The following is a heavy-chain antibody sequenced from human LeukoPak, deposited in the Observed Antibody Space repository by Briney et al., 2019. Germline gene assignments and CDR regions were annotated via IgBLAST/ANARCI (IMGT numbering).Heavy chain of an antibody. CDR3: TTDRWDY. CDR1: GFTFSSYG. J-gene: IGHJ4*02. V-gene: IGHV3-15*01. CDR2: MKSKTDGGTT. D-gene: IGHD4-23*01. Sequence: GGSLRLSCAASGFTFSSYGMHWVRQAPGKGLEWVGRMKSKTDGGTTDYAAPVKGRFTISRDDSKNTVWLQMNSLKTEDTAVYYCTTDRWDYWGQGTLVTVSS.